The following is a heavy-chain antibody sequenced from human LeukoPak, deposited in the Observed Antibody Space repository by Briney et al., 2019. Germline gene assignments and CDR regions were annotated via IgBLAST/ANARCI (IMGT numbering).Heavy chain of an antibody. Sequence: ASVKVSCKASGYTFTSYDINWVRQATGQGLEWMGWMNPNSGGTNYAQKFQGWVTMTRDTSISTAYMELSRLRSDDTAVYYCARVGYGRGAFDIWGQGTMVTVSS. CDR2: MNPNSGGT. D-gene: IGHD2-2*03. V-gene: IGHV1-2*04. J-gene: IGHJ3*02. CDR3: ARVGYGRGAFDI. CDR1: GYTFTSYD.